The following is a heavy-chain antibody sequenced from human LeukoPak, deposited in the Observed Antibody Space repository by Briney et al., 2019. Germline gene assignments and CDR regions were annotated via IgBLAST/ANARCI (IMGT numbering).Heavy chain of an antibody. CDR2: ISGSGGST. CDR3: AKDRAYYDFWSGYYFDY. V-gene: IGHV3-23*01. Sequence: GGFLRLSCAASGFTFSSYAMSWVRQAPGKGLEWVSAISGSGGSTYYADSVKGRFTISRDNSKNTLYLQMNSLRAEDTAVYYCAKDRAYYDFWSGYYFDYWGQGTLVTVSS. D-gene: IGHD3-3*01. J-gene: IGHJ4*02. CDR1: GFTFSSYA.